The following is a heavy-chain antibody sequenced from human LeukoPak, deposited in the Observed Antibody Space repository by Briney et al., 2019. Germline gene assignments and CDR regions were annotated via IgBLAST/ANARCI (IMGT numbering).Heavy chain of an antibody. Sequence: GGSLRLSCAASGFTFDDYTMPWVRQAPGKGLEWVSLISWDGGSTYYADSVKGRFTISRDNSKNSLYLQMNSLRTEDTALYYCAKDFREYSYGHGGYDYWGQGTLVTVSS. CDR1: GFTFDDYT. D-gene: IGHD5-18*01. V-gene: IGHV3-43*01. J-gene: IGHJ4*02. CDR2: ISWDGGST. CDR3: AKDFREYSYGHGGYDY.